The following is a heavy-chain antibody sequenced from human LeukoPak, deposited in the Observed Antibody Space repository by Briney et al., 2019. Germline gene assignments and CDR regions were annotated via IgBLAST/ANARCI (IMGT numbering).Heavy chain of an antibody. CDR1: GGSFSGYY. Sequence: PSETLSLTRAVYGGSFSGYYWSWIRQPPGKGLEWIGEINHSGSTNYNPSLKSRVTISVDTSKNQFSLKLSSVTAADTAVYYCARHSGWYVYWGQGTLVTVSS. CDR2: INHSGST. V-gene: IGHV4-34*01. CDR3: ARHSGWYVY. D-gene: IGHD6-19*01. J-gene: IGHJ4*02.